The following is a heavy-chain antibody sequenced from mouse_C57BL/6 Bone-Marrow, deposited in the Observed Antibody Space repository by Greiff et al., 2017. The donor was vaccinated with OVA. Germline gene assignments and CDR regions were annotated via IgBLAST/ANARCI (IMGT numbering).Heavy chain of an antibody. D-gene: IGHD1-1*01. CDR1: GYTFTSYW. V-gene: IGHV1-64*01. CDR2: IHPNSGST. CDR3: AIITTVRGSFAY. J-gene: IGHJ3*01. Sequence: VQLQQPGAELVKPGASVKLSCKASGYTFTSYWMHWVKQRPGQGLEWIGMIHPNSGSTNYNEKFKSKATLTVDKSSSTAYMQLSSLTSEDSAVYYCAIITTVRGSFAYWGQGTLVTVSA.